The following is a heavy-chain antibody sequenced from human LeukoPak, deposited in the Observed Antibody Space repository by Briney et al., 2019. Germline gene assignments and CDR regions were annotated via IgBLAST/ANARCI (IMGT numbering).Heavy chain of an antibody. V-gene: IGHV3-23*01. CDR2: ITGSGDSA. J-gene: IGHJ4*02. CDR3: ARRTSYYFPY. Sequence: GGSLRLSCAASGFTFSSYAMSWVRQAPGKGLEWVSTITGSGDSADYADSVKGRFTISRGNAKNTLYLQVNSLRVEDTAVYYCARRTSYYFPYWGQGTLVTVSS. CDR1: GFTFSSYA.